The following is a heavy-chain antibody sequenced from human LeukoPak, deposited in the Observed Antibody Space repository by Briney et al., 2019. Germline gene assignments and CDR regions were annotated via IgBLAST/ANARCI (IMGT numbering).Heavy chain of an antibody. V-gene: IGHV1-69*13. Sequence: SVKVSFKAPVGTFSSYAISWVRQAPGQGLEWRGGIIPIFETANYPQKFHGRVTITADESTSTAYMELSSLRSEDTAVYYCARDSGSYGYWWFDPWGQGTLVTVSS. CDR1: VGTFSSYA. J-gene: IGHJ5*02. D-gene: IGHD5-18*01. CDR2: IIPIFETA. CDR3: ARDSGSYGYWWFDP.